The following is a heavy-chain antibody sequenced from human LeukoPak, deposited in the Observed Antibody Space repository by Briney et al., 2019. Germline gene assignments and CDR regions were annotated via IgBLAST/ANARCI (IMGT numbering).Heavy chain of an antibody. J-gene: IGHJ6*03. Sequence: SETLSLTCSVSGGSISSYYWSWIRQPAGKGLEWIGRIYTSGSTNYNPSLKSRVTMSVDTSKNQFSLKLSSVTAADTAVYYCARDLPVIAAAGNYYYYYYMDVWGKGTTVTVSS. CDR1: GGSISSYY. V-gene: IGHV4-4*07. CDR2: IYTSGST. D-gene: IGHD6-13*01. CDR3: ARDLPVIAAAGNYYYYYYMDV.